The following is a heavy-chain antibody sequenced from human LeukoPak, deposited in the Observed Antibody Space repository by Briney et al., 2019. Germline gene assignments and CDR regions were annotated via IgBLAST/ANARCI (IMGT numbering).Heavy chain of an antibody. V-gene: IGHV3-74*01. CDR3: ARDRWFGEPYDAFDI. Sequence: GGSLRLSCAASGFTFSSYWMHWVRQAPGKGLVWVSRINTDGSSTSYADSVKGRFTISRDNAKNTLYLQMNSLRAEDTAVYYCARDRWFGEPYDAFDIWGQGTMVTVSS. J-gene: IGHJ3*02. CDR1: GFTFSSYW. D-gene: IGHD3-10*01. CDR2: INTDGSST.